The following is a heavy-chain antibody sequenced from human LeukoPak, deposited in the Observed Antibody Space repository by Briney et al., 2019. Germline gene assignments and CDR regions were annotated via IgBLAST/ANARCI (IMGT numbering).Heavy chain of an antibody. CDR3: AAYLRWLHSPDPPDDF. CDR1: GYSFTTYW. V-gene: IGHV5-51*01. Sequence: GESLRISCKGFGYSFTTYWIAWVRQMPGIGLEWIGIISPGDSDTRYSPSFQGQVTISADKSISTAYLLWNNLKASDSAIYYCAAYLRWLHSPDPPDDFWGQGTVVTVSS. D-gene: IGHD5-24*01. J-gene: IGHJ4*02. CDR2: ISPGDSDT.